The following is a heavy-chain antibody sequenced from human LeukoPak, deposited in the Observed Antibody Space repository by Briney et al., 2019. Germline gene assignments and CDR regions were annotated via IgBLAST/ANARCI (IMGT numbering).Heavy chain of an antibody. Sequence: WESLKISWKGSGYSFTNYWIGWVRQMPRKGLEWRGSIYLGDSDTRYSPSCQGQVTILVDKSISTAYLQWSSLKASDTAMYYCARYNWNYPYYYGMDVWGRGTTVTVSS. CDR3: ARYNWNYPYYYGMDV. V-gene: IGHV5-51*01. D-gene: IGHD1-7*01. CDR2: IYLGDSDT. CDR1: GYSFTNYW. J-gene: IGHJ6*02.